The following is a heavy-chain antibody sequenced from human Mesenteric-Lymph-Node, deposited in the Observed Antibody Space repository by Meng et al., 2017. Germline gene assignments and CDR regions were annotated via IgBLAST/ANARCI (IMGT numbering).Heavy chain of an antibody. V-gene: IGHV1-2*02. J-gene: IGHJ5*02. D-gene: IGHD2-21*01. CDR1: GYNFADSD. Sequence: VRGVHRGAEWKRPGTSGPVSGKASGYNFADSDMHGVRQAPVQGLEWLGWILPSSGGTNYAQKFRGRVIMTRDTSISTAYMELSRLRSDDTAVYYCARLLNGDRYFDPWGQGTLVTVFS. CDR3: ARLLNGDRYFDP. CDR2: ILPSSGGT.